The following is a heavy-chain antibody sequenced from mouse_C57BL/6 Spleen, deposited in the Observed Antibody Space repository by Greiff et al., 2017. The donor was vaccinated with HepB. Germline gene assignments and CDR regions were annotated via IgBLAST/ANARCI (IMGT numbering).Heavy chain of an antibody. J-gene: IGHJ3*01. CDR2: ISSGSSTI. CDR1: GFTFSDYG. V-gene: IGHV5-17*01. CDR3: ANGNYYGSSSFAY. D-gene: IGHD1-1*01. Sequence: EVHLVESGGGLVKPGGSLKLSCAASGFTFSDYGMHWVRQAPEKGLEWVAYISSGSSTIYYADTVKGRFTISRDNAKNTLLLQMTSLRSEDTAMYYCANGNYYGSSSFAYWGQGTLVTVSA.